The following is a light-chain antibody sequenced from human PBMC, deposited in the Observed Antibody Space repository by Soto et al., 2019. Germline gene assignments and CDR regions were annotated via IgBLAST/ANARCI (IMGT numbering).Light chain of an antibody. Sequence: GDIVTITCRASQTISTWMAWYQQKPGKAPKLLVYDASTLQSGVASRFSGSGSGTDFTLKISRVEAEDVGVYYCMQGSHSPITFGQGTRLEIK. CDR1: QTISTW. V-gene: IGKV1-5*01. J-gene: IGKJ5*01. CDR3: MQGSHSPIT. CDR2: DAS.